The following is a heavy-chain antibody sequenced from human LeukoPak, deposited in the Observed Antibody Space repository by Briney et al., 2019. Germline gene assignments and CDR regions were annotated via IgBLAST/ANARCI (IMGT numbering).Heavy chain of an antibody. V-gene: IGHV4-61*02. J-gene: IGHJ6*03. Sequence: KPSQTLSLTCTVSGYSTSSGSYYWSWIRQPAGKGLEWIGRIYTSGSTNYNPSLKSRVTISVDTSKNQFSLKLSSVTAADTAVYYCARAPTLYYYNMDVWGKGTTVTVSS. CDR1: GYSTSSGSYY. CDR2: IYTSGST. CDR3: ARAPTLYYYNMDV.